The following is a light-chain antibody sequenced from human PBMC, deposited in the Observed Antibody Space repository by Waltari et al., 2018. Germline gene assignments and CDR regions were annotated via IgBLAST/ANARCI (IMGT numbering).Light chain of an antibody. CDR3: QQYNKWPPLT. CDR2: GAS. J-gene: IGKJ4*01. Sequence: LMTQSPATLSVSPGERVTLSCRASQIIHDNLAWYQQKPGQAPRLLIYGASTRATDIPARFRGSGSGTEFTLTINSLQSEDLGIYYCQQYNKWPPLTFGGGTKVEIK. V-gene: IGKV3-15*01. CDR1: QIIHDN.